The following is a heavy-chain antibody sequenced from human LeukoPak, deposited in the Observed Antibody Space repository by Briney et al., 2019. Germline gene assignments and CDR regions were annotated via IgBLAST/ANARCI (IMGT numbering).Heavy chain of an antibody. CDR1: GFTFSISF. V-gene: IGHV3-7*01. J-gene: IGHJ5*02. CDR2: INKDGTWT. CDR3: TGLGITSTSNFFDP. Sequence: GGSLRLSCAASGFTFSISFMSGVRQAPGEGQEWVANINKDGTWTYYLDSVKGRFAISRDNAMDSLYLQMNNLRAEDTAVYYCTGLGITSTSNFFDPWGQGTLVTVSS. D-gene: IGHD1-14*01.